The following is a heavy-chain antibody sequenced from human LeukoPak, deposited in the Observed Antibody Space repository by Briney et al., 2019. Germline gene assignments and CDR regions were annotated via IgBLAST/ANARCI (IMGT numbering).Heavy chain of an antibody. Sequence: GGSLRLSCAASGFTFSSYSMNWVRQAPGKGLEWVANIKQDGSEKYYVDSVKGRFTISRDNAKNSLYLQMNSLRAEDTAVYYCARLSIDYYGSGSYLGYWGQGTLVTVSS. CDR3: ARLSIDYYGSGSYLGY. CDR1: GFTFSSYS. J-gene: IGHJ4*02. D-gene: IGHD3-10*01. V-gene: IGHV3-7*01. CDR2: IKQDGSEK.